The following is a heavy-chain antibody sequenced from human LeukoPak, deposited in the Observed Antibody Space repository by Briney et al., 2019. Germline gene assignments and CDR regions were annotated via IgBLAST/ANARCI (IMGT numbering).Heavy chain of an antibody. CDR2: IYHSGST. CDR3: ARARYSGYDNTLDY. CDR1: GGSISSSNW. V-gene: IGHV4-4*02. Sequence: SETLSLTCAVSGGSISSSNWWSWVRQPPGKGLGWIGEIYHSGSTNYNPSLKSRVTISVDKSKNQFSLKLSSVTAADTAVYYCARARYSGYDNTLDYWGQGTLVTVSS. D-gene: IGHD5-12*01. J-gene: IGHJ4*02.